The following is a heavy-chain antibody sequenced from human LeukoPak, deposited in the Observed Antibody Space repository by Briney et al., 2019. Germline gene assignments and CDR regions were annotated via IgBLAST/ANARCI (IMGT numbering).Heavy chain of an antibody. CDR2: IWHDGSNK. CDR3: ARAGGSRYGYAFDV. J-gene: IGHJ3*01. D-gene: IGHD5-12*01. Sequence: PGGSLRLSCVASGFTLSDYGMHWVRQAPGKGLEWVAVIWHDGSNKYYADSVKGRFTISRDNSENTLYLQMNSLRVEDTALFYCARAGGSRYGYAFDVWGQGTLVTVSS. V-gene: IGHV3-33*01. CDR1: GFTLSDYG.